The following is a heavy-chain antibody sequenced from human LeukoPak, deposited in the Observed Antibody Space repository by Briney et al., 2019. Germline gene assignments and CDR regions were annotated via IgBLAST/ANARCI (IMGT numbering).Heavy chain of an antibody. V-gene: IGHV1-2*02. CDR2: INPNSGGT. Sequence: GASVKVSCKASGYTFTGYYMHWVRQAPGQGPEWMGWINPNSGGTNYAQKFQGRVTMTRDTSISTAYMELSRLRSDDTAVYYCARVAGSSGCFDYWGQGTLVTVSS. CDR3: ARVAGSSGCFDY. J-gene: IGHJ4*02. D-gene: IGHD6-19*01. CDR1: GYTFTGYY.